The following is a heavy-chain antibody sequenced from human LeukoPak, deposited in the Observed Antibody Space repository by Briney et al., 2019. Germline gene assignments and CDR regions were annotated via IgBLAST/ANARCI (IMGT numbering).Heavy chain of an antibody. D-gene: IGHD3-10*01. Sequence: ASVKVSCKASGYTFTAYYIHWVRRAPGQGLEWMGWINPNSGETYYAQKFQGRVTMTRDTSISTAHMELSRLISDDTAVYYCARGWHYGSGSNYRHYFDYWGQGTLVTVSS. CDR2: INPNSGET. CDR1: GYTFTAYY. J-gene: IGHJ4*02. CDR3: ARGWHYGSGSNYRHYFDY. V-gene: IGHV1-2*02.